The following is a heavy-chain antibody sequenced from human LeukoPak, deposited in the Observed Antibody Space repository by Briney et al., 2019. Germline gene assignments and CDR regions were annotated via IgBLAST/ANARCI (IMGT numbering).Heavy chain of an antibody. CDR3: ARIAAAGPRGVRNWFDP. CDR1: GYTFTSYG. J-gene: IGHJ5*02. D-gene: IGHD6-13*01. V-gene: IGHV1-18*01. Sequence: ASVKVSCKASGYTFTSYGISWVRQAPGQGLEWMGWISAYNGNTNYAQKLQGRVTITTDTSTSTAYMELRSLRSDDTAVYYCARIAAAGPRGVRNWFDPWGQGTLVTVSS. CDR2: ISAYNGNT.